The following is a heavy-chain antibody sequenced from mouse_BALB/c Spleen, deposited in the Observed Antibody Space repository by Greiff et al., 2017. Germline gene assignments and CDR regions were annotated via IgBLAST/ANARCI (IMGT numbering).Heavy chain of an antibody. CDR2: IWAGGST. CDR1: GFSLTSYG. J-gene: IGHJ3*01. V-gene: IGHV2-9*02. D-gene: IGHD2-3*01. CDR3: ARETFYDGCQFAY. Sequence: VKLVESGPGLVAPSQSLSITCTVSGFSLTSYGVHWVRQPPGKGLEWLGVIWAGGSTNYNSALMSRLSISKDNSKSQVFLKMNSLQTDDTAMYYCARETFYDGCQFAYWGQGTLVTVSA.